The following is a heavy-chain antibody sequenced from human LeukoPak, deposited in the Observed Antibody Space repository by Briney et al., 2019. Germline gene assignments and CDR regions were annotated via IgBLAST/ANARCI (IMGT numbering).Heavy chain of an antibody. CDR3: ARAKGYTYGRDFYFYYGMDV. V-gene: IGHV4-59*13. Sequence: SETLSLTCTVSGGSISNYYWSWIRQPPGKGLEWIGYISYIGNTNYSPSLKSRVTISIGTSENQLSLKLSSVTAADTAVYYCARAKGYTYGRDFYFYYGMDVWGQGTTVTVSS. J-gene: IGHJ6*02. D-gene: IGHD5-18*01. CDR1: GGSISNYY. CDR2: ISYIGNT.